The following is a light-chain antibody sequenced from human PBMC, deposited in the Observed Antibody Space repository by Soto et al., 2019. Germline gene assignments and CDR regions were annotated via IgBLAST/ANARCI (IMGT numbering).Light chain of an antibody. CDR1: QRISTW. V-gene: IGKV1-5*01. Sequence: QMTQSPSTLSTPLPPRVPITCRASQRISTWLAWYQQKPGKAPKLLISDASSLETGVPSRFSGSGSGTEFTLTINSLQPDDFATYYCQQYKSYWTFGQGTKVDNK. CDR2: DAS. J-gene: IGKJ1*01. CDR3: QQYKSYWT.